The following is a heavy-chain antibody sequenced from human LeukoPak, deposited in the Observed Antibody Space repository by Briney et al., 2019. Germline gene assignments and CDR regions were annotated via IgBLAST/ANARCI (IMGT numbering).Heavy chain of an antibody. D-gene: IGHD5/OR15-5a*01. CDR2: ISSSSSYI. V-gene: IGHV3-21*01. CDR1: GFTFSSYS. CDR3: ARVTGTSTNWFDP. Sequence: GGSLRLSCAASGFTFSSYSMNWVRQAPGKGLEWVSSISSSSSYIYYADSVKGRFTISRDNAKNSLYLRMNSLRAEDTAVYYCARVTGTSTNWFDPWGQGTLVTVSS. J-gene: IGHJ5*02.